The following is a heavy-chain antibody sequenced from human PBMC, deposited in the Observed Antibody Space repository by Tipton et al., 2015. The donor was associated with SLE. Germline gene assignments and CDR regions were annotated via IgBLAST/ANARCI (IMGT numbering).Heavy chain of an antibody. J-gene: IGHJ6*02. CDR2: ISYDGSNK. CDR3: AKEWDIVVGNYYYGMDV. V-gene: IGHV3-30*18. Sequence: SLRLSCAASGFTFSSYGMHWVRQAPGKGLEWVAVISYDGSNKYYADSVKGRFTISRDNSKNTLYLQMNSLRAEDTAVYYCAKEWDIVVGNYYYGMDVWGQGTTVTVSS. CDR1: GFTFSSYG. D-gene: IGHD2-15*01.